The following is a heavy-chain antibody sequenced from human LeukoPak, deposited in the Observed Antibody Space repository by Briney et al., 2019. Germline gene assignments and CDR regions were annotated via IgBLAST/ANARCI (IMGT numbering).Heavy chain of an antibody. CDR1: GFILNNYW. CDR3: ARDKGFGGSSFDY. Sequence: PGGSLRLSCVVSGFILNNYWMSWVRRAPGKGLEWVATIRQDGSDKYFLDSVRGRFTISRDNAENSLYLQMNSLRAEDTAVYYCARDKGFGGSSFDYWGQGTLVTVSS. D-gene: IGHD3-10*01. J-gene: IGHJ4*02. V-gene: IGHV3-7*01. CDR2: IRQDGSDK.